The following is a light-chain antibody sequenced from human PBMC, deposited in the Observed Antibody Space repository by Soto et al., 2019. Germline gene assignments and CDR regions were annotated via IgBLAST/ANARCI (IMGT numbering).Light chain of an antibody. CDR3: QKYNSAPPWT. J-gene: IGKJ1*01. CDR2: AAS. Sequence: DIQMTQSPSSLSASVGDRVTITCRASQGISNYLARYQQKPGKVPKLLIYAASTLQSGVPSRFSGSGSGTDFTLTISSLQPEDVATYYCQKYNSAPPWTFGQGTKVDIK. V-gene: IGKV1-27*01. CDR1: QGISNY.